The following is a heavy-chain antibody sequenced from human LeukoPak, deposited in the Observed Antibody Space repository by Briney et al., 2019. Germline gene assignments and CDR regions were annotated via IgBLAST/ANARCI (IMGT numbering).Heavy chain of an antibody. Sequence: PSETLSLTCIVSGYSISSGYFWGWVRQPPGKDLEWIGSIYHRGTTHYNPSLKSRVSISLDGSKNQFYLKLSSVTAADTAVYYCARAVGSFDWLPLFDFWGQGALVTVSS. CDR1: GYSISSGYF. V-gene: IGHV4-38-2*02. J-gene: IGHJ4*02. CDR2: IYHRGTT. D-gene: IGHD3-9*01. CDR3: ARAVGSFDWLPLFDF.